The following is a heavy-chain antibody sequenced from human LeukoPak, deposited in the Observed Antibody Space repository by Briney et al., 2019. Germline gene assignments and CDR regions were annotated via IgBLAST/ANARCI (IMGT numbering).Heavy chain of an antibody. Sequence: ASVKVSCKASGYTFISYGVSWVRQAPGQGLEWMGWIRGSKGDTSYAQRFQGRVTMTRETSTSTAYMELRSLTSDDTAVYYCAREVCGDCPTHYHGMDVWGQGTTVTVSS. CDR3: AREVCGDCPTHYHGMDV. D-gene: IGHD2-21*02. CDR2: IRGSKGDT. V-gene: IGHV1-18*01. J-gene: IGHJ6*02. CDR1: GYTFISYG.